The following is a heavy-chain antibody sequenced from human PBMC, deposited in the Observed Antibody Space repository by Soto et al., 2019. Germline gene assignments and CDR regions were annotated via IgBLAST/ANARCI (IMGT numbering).Heavy chain of an antibody. Sequence: ASVKVSCKVSGYTLTELSMHWVRQAPGKGLEWMGGFDPEDGETIYAQKFQGRVTMTEDTSTDTAYMELSSLRSEDTAVYYCATDTAMVPFDQNYHSYDIDVWGQGTTGTLSS. D-gene: IGHD5-18*01. CDR2: FDPEDGET. CDR3: ATDTAMVPFDQNYHSYDIDV. J-gene: IGHJ6*02. CDR1: GYTLTELS. V-gene: IGHV1-24*01.